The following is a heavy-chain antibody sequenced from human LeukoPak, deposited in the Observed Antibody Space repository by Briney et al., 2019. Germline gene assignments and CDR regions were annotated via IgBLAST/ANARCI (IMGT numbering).Heavy chain of an antibody. CDR1: GYTFTGYY. V-gene: IGHV1-2*06. Sequence: ASVKVSCKASGYTFTGYYTHWVRQAPGQGLEWMGRINSNSGGTNYAQKFQGRVTMTRDTSISTAYMELSRLRSDDTAVYYCARVFRGIAAAGSFDYWGQGTLVTVSS. CDR2: INSNSGGT. CDR3: ARVFRGIAAAGSFDY. D-gene: IGHD6-13*01. J-gene: IGHJ4*02.